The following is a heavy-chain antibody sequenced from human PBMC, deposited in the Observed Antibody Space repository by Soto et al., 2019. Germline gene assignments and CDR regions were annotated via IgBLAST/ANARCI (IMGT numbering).Heavy chain of an antibody. J-gene: IGHJ6*03. D-gene: IGHD3-9*01. CDR3: ARGRTYYDILTGPEPYYYYYYMDV. CDR1: GGSISSYY. V-gene: IGHV4-59*01. CDR2: IYYSGST. Sequence: SETLSLTCTVSGGSISSYYWSWIRQPPGKGLEWIGYIYYSGSTNYNPSLKSRVTISVDTSKNQFSLKLSSVTAADTAVYYCARGRTYYDILTGPEPYYYYYYMDVWGKGTTVTVSS.